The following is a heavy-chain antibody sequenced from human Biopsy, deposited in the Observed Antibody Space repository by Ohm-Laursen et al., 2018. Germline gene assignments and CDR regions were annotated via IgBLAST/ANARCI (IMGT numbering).Heavy chain of an antibody. CDR2: ISYSGCT. CDR3: AKQWSYYESFTQHYRGDFDY. Sequence: TLSLTCSVSGGSISSSYWSWIRQPPGKGLEWIGYISYSGCTSYNPSLKSRFTISADTSKNKLSLTLSFLTAADTAVYFCAKQWSYYESFTQHYRGDFDYWGQGTLVIVSS. D-gene: IGHD3-16*01. CDR1: GGSISSSY. J-gene: IGHJ4*02. V-gene: IGHV4-59*08.